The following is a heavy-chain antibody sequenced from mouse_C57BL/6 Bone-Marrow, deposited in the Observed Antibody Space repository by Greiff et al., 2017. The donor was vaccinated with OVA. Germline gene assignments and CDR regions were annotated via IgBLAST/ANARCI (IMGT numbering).Heavy chain of an antibody. D-gene: IGHD2-5*01. Sequence: QVQLKESGAELARPGASVKLSCKASGYTFTSYGISWVKQRTGQGLEWIGEIYPRSGNTYYNEKFKGKATLTADKSSSTAYMELRSLTSEDSAVYFCAGTYSNPFAYWGQGTLVTVSA. J-gene: IGHJ3*01. CDR2: IYPRSGNT. V-gene: IGHV1-81*01. CDR1: GYTFTSYG. CDR3: AGTYSNPFAY.